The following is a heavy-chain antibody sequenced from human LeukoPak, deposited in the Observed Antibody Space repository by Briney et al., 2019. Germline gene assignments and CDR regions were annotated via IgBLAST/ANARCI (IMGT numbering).Heavy chain of an antibody. V-gene: IGHV3-7*01. CDR3: AREVGANTPFYYYYYYMDV. D-gene: IGHD1-26*01. CDR1: GFTFSSYW. CDR2: IKQDGSEK. Sequence: GGSLRLSCAASGFTFSSYWMSWVRQAPGKGLEWVANIKQDGSEKYYVDSVKGRFTISRDNAKNSLYLQMNSLRAEDTAVYYCAREVGANTPFYYYYYYMDVLGKGTTVTVSS. J-gene: IGHJ6*03.